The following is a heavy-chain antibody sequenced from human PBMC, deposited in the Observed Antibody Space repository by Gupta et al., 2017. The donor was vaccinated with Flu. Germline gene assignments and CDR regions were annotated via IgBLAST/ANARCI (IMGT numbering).Heavy chain of an antibody. CDR1: GGSISSYY. CDR2: IYYSGST. J-gene: IGHJ4*02. CDR3: ASWLGTGPYY. V-gene: IGHV4-59*01. Sequence: QVQLQESGPGLVKPSETLSLTCPASGGSISSYYWSWIRQPPGKGLEWIGYIYYSGSTSYNPSLKSRVTISVDTSKNQFSLKLSSVTAADTAVYYCASWLGTGPYYWGQGTLVTVSS. D-gene: IGHD5-12*01.